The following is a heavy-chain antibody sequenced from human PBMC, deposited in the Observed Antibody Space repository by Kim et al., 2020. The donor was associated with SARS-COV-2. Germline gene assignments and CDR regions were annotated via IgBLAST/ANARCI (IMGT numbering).Heavy chain of an antibody. CDR1: GGSISSSSYY. CDR2: IYYSGST. D-gene: IGHD4-17*01. CDR3: ARHREGDYGDYNNYYG. Sequence: SETLSLTCTVSGGSISSSSYYWGWIRQPPGKGLEWIGSIYYSGSTYYNPSLKSRVTISVDTSKNQFSLKLSSVTAADTAVYYCARHREGDYGDYNNYYG. J-gene: IGHJ6*01. V-gene: IGHV4-39*01.